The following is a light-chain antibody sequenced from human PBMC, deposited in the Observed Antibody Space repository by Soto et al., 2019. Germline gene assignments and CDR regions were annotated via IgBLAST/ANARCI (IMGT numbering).Light chain of an antibody. CDR1: QSVSSSY. Sequence: EIVLTQSPGTLSLSPGERATLSCRASQSVSSSYLAWYQQKPGQAPRLLIYGASSRATGIPDRFSGSGSGTDSTLTISRLEPEDFAVYYCQQYGNSRTFGQGTKVEIK. CDR2: GAS. J-gene: IGKJ1*01. CDR3: QQYGNSRT. V-gene: IGKV3-20*01.